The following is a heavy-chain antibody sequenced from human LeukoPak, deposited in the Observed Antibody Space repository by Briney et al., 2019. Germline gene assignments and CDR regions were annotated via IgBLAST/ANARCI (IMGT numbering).Heavy chain of an antibody. Sequence: SETLSLTCAVSGGSISSGGYSWSWIRQPPGKGLEWIGEINHSGSTNYNPSLKSRVTISVDTSKNQFSLKLSSVTAADTAVYYCASSVYCSSTSCHPRGLGYWGQGTLVTVSS. J-gene: IGHJ4*02. CDR3: ASSVYCSSTSCHPRGLGY. CDR1: GGSISSGGYS. V-gene: IGHV4-34*01. CDR2: INHSGST. D-gene: IGHD2-2*01.